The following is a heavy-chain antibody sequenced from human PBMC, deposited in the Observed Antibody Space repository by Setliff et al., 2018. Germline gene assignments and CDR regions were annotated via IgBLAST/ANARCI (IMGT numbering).Heavy chain of an antibody. CDR3: ARASYYYDSSGYYGAGAFDI. D-gene: IGHD3-22*01. V-gene: IGHV4-61*10. Sequence: SETLSLTCSVSGDSISSGIYHWSWIRQPAGKGLEWIGRIYVNGGSTTYNPSLKSRVTISVDTSKNQFSLKLSSVTAADTAVYYCARASYYYDSSGYYGAGAFDIWGQGTMVTVSS. CDR1: GDSISSGIYH. J-gene: IGHJ3*02. CDR2: IYVNGGST.